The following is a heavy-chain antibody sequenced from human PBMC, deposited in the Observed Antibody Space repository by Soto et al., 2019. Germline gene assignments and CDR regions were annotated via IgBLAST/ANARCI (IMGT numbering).Heavy chain of an antibody. D-gene: IGHD6-6*01. V-gene: IGHV4-59*01. CDR3: ARGRKQLVLRYYYYGMDV. CDR1: GGSISSYY. J-gene: IGHJ6*02. CDR2: IYYSGST. Sequence: PSETLSLTCTVSGGSISSYYWSWIRQPPGKGLEWIGYIYYSGSTNYNPSLKSRVTISVDTSKNQFSLKLSSVTAADTAVYYCARGRKQLVLRYYYYGMDVWGQGTTVTVSS.